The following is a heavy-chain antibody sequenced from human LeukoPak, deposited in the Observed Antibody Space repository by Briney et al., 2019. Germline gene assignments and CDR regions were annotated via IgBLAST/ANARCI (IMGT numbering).Heavy chain of an antibody. V-gene: IGHV4-34*10. CDR3: ARVFDS. CDR1: GGPFRGFF. J-gene: IGHJ4*02. CDR2: ISHSGPS. Sequence: SETLSLTCAVDGGPFRGFFWSWIRQAPGKGLEWIGEISHSGPSNYNPSLKSRITISLDTSRSQFSLRLTSVTAADTAVYYCARVFDSWGQGTLVTVSS.